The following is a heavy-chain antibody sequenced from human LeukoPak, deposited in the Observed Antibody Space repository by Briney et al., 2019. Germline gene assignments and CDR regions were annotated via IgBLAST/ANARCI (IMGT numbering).Heavy chain of an antibody. CDR3: ARARYGDYVNWFDP. Sequence: PGGSLRLSCAASGLTFSAYSMNWVRQAPGKGLEWISYISSSGSTIYYADSVKGRFTISRDNAENSLYLQMNSLRDEDTAVYYCARARYGDYVNWFDPWGQGTLVTVSS. J-gene: IGHJ5*02. D-gene: IGHD4-17*01. V-gene: IGHV3-48*02. CDR2: ISSSGSTI. CDR1: GLTFSAYS.